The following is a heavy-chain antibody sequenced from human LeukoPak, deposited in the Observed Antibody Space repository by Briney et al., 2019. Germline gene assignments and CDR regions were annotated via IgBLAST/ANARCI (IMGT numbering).Heavy chain of an antibody. Sequence: SETLSLTCTVSGGSISYSSYYWGWIRQPPGKGLEWIGSIHYSGSTYYNPSLKSRVTISVDTSENQFSLKLSSVTAADTAVYYCARATRNYDILTGYYTPGFFDYWGQGTLVTVSS. J-gene: IGHJ4*02. D-gene: IGHD3-9*01. V-gene: IGHV4-39*07. CDR2: IHYSGST. CDR3: ARATRNYDILTGYYTPGFFDY. CDR1: GGSISYSSYY.